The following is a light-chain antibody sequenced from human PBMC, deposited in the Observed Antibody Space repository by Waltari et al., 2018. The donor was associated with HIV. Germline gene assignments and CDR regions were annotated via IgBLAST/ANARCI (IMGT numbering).Light chain of an antibody. J-gene: IGLJ2*01. Sequence: SYVLTQPPSVSVAPGQTARITCGGNNIGSKSVHWYQQKPGQAPVLVVYHHGARPSGVPERFSGSNSGNTATRAISRVEAGDGADYYCQVWDSSSDHVVFGGGTKLAVL. V-gene: IGLV3-21*02. CDR1: NIGSKS. CDR2: HHG. CDR3: QVWDSSSDHVV.